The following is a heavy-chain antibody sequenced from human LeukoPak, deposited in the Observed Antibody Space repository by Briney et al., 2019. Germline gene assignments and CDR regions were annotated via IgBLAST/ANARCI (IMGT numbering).Heavy chain of an antibody. D-gene: IGHD5-24*01. Sequence: SETLSLTCTISGGSITSGSYHWGWIRQSPGKGLEWIGNTYYTGSAYYRPSLQSRVSISVDTSKKEFSLKLTSVTAADTAVYYCARDRDGYAYSFDYWGQGTLVTVSS. CDR3: ARDRDGYAYSFDY. V-gene: IGHV4-39*02. CDR1: GGSITSGSYH. J-gene: IGHJ4*02. CDR2: TYYTGSA.